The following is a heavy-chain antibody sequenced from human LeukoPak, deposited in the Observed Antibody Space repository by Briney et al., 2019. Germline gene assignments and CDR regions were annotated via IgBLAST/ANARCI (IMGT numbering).Heavy chain of an antibody. CDR1: GFIFSDRA. D-gene: IGHD6-13*01. CDR2: IIKTGVST. CDR3: AKDFIATARAPTLD. Sequence: GGSLRLSCAASGFIFSDRAMSWVRQAPGRGLEWVSTIIKTGVSTYYADSVKGRFTISRDNSKNTLYLQMDSLTAEDTAVYYYAKDFIATARAPTLDWGQGTLVTVSS. J-gene: IGHJ4*02. V-gene: IGHV3-23*01.